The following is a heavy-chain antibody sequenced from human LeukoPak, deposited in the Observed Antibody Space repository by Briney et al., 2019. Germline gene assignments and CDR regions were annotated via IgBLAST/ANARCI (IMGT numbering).Heavy chain of an antibody. J-gene: IGHJ6*02. D-gene: IGHD5-12*01. V-gene: IGHV3-7*01. CDR3: ARDEAGYSAIYGMDV. CDR1: GFTFSSYW. CDR2: IKQDGSEK. Sequence: PGGSLRLSCAASGFTFSSYWMSWVRQAPGKGLEWVANIKQDGSEKYYVDSVKGRFTISRDNAKNSLYLQMNSLRAEDTAVYYCARDEAGYSAIYGMDVWGQGTTVTVSS.